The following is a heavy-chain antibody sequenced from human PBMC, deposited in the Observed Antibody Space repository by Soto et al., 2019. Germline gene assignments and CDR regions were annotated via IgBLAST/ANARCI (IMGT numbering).Heavy chain of an antibody. D-gene: IGHD3-3*01. CDR1: GFTFSDYY. J-gene: IGHJ2*01. Sequence: GGSLRLSCAASGFTFSDYYMSWVRQAPGKGVEWLAYISSSGSIIKFADSVKGRFTISRDNAKRALFLQMNSLRAEDTAVYYCARQGTTLGVGMDWYLDLWGRGTLVTVSS. CDR3: ARQGTTLGVGMDWYLDL. CDR2: ISSSGSII. V-gene: IGHV3-11*01.